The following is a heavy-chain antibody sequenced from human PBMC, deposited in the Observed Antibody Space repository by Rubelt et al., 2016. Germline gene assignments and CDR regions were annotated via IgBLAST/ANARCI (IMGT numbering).Heavy chain of an antibody. V-gene: IGHV3-11*01. CDR2: ISDSGRTI. Sequence: QVQLVESGGGVVQPGTSLRLSCAASGFTFSDNYMSWIRQARGKGLEWVSYISDSGRTIYYGDNVKNTLYLQRNSPRAEDTAVYYCARGYSSSAGSMDYWGQGTLVTVSS. D-gene: IGHD6-6*01. J-gene: IGHJ4*02. CDR1: GFTFSDNY. CDR3: ARGYSSSAGSMDY.